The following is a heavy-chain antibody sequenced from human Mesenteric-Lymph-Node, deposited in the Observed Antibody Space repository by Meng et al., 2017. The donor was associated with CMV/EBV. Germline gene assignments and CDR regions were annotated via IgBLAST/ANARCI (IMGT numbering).Heavy chain of an antibody. V-gene: IGHV2-5*01. J-gene: IGHJ4*02. CDR3: ARPFYCDSSGYFFDH. CDR2: VYWNGAK. Sequence: GVCAAWVRQPPGKALAWLAVVYWNGAKLYGPSLGSRLSISKDTSRNQVVLTMTDMDPEDTATYYCARPFYCDSSGYFFDHSGQGALVTVSS. CDR1: GVC. D-gene: IGHD3-22*01.